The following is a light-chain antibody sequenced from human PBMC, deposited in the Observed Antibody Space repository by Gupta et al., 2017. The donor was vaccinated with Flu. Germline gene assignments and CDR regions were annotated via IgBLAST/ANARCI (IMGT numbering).Light chain of an antibody. CDR1: SSNIGSNY. CDR3: ATWDDSLSGV. J-gene: IGLJ3*02. Sequence: QSVLTHPPSASGTPGQRVTISCSGSSSNIGSNYVYWYQQLPRTAPKLLIYRNNQRPSGVPDRCSGSKSGTSASLAISELRSEDEADYYCATWDDSLSGVFGGGTKLTVL. CDR2: RNN. V-gene: IGLV1-47*01.